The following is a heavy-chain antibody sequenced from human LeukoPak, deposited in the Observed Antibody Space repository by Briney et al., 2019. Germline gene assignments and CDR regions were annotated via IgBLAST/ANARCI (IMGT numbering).Heavy chain of an antibody. CDR1: GYTFTSYY. J-gene: IGHJ5*02. D-gene: IGHD2-2*01. CDR3: AREEVGGYQLLGIDP. V-gene: IGHV1-46*01. CDR2: INPSGGST. Sequence: ASVKVSCKASGYTFTSYYMHWVRQAPGQGLEWMGIINPSGGSTSYAQKFQGRVTMTRDTSTSTVYMGLSSLRSEDTAVYYCAREEVGGYQLLGIDPWGQGTLVTVSS.